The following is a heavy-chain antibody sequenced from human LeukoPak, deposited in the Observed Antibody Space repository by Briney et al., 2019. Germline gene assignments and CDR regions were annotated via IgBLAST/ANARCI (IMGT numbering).Heavy chain of an antibody. Sequence: GASVKVSCKASGFTFTNSAMQWVRQARGQRLEWIGWIVVGSGNTNYAQNLQGRLTITRDMSTNTVYMELSSLRSEDTAVYYCAAEVHRGDRCHFDYWGQGTLLTVSS. D-gene: IGHD2-21*02. J-gene: IGHJ4*02. CDR2: IVVGSGNT. CDR1: GFTFTNSA. V-gene: IGHV1-58*02. CDR3: AAEVHRGDRCHFDY.